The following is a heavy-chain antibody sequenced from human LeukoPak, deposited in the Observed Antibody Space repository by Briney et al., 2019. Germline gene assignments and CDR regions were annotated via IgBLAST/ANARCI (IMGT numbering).Heavy chain of an antibody. J-gene: IGHJ4*02. Sequence: SETLSLTCTVSGGSISGHYWAWIRQPPGKGLEWIVSMFSNGNTYYSTTLKSRVTMSLDASKNQFSLKLSSVTAADTAVYYCARDGFGVGATHIDQWGQGTLVTVTS. CDR3: ARDGFGVGATHIDQ. V-gene: IGHV4-39*07. CDR1: GGSISGHY. D-gene: IGHD3-10*01. CDR2: MFSNGNT.